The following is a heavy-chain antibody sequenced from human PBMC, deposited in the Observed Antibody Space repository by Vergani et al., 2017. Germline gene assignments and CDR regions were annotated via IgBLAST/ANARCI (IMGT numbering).Heavy chain of an antibody. Sequence: VQLVESGGNVVQSGTSLRLSCAAPGFSFGDYAMTWVRQAPGKGLEWVAFIRNKAYGGTTEYAASVKGRFTISRDDSKSLAYLQLSGLKTEDTAVYFCSRGRGYRFGYSDYWGQGTLGTVSS. J-gene: IGHJ4*02. CDR2: IRNKAYGGTT. CDR3: SRGRGYRFGYSDY. CDR1: GFSFGDYA. V-gene: IGHV3-49*04. D-gene: IGHD5-18*01.